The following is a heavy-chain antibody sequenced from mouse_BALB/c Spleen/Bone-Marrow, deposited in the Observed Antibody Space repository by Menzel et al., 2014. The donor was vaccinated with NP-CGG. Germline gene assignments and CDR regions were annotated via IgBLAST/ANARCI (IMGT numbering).Heavy chain of an antibody. CDR2: IWAGGST. Sequence: QVQLQQSGPGLVAPSQSLSITCTVSGFSLTSYGVHWVRQPPGKGLEWLGVIWAGGSTNCNSALMSRQSISKDNSKSQVFLKMNSLQTDDTAMYYCARVDYDDYYAMDYWGQGTSVTVSS. CDR1: GFSLTSYG. CDR3: ARVDYDDYYAMDY. V-gene: IGHV2-9*02. D-gene: IGHD2-4*01. J-gene: IGHJ4*01.